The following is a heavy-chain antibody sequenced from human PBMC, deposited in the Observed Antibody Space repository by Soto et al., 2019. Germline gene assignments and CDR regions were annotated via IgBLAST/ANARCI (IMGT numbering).Heavy chain of an antibody. CDR1: GGTFSTSA. D-gene: IGHD3-3*02. J-gene: IGHJ6*02. CDR3: ARDKDRQQLGGNYYYILDV. CDR2: IMPVFATP. Sequence: QVQLMQSGAEVKKPGSSVKVSCKASGGTFSTSAISWVRQAPGEGLEWVGGIMPVFATPDYAQKFQGRVTISADKSTTTAYLDLTSLTTDDTAVYYCARDKDRQQLGGNYYYILDVWGQGTAITVSS. V-gene: IGHV1-69*14.